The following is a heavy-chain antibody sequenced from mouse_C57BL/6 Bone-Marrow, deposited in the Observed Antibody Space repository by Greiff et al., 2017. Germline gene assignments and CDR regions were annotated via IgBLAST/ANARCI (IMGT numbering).Heavy chain of an antibody. J-gene: IGHJ3*01. D-gene: IGHD1-1*01. CDR2: SYPGSGST. CDR3: ARSASYYYGPGFAY. CDR1: GYTFTSYW. Sequence: QVQLQQPGAELVKPGASVKMSCTASGYTFTSYWITWVKQRPGQGLEWIGDSYPGSGSTNYNEKFKSKATLTVDTSSSTAYMQLSSLTSADSAVYYCARSASYYYGPGFAYWGQGTLVTVSA. V-gene: IGHV1-55*01.